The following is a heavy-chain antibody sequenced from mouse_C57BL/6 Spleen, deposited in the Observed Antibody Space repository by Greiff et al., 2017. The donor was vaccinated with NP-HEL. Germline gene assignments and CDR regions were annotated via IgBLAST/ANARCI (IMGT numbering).Heavy chain of an antibody. CDR3: ARYDYDWYFDV. J-gene: IGHJ1*03. Sequence: EVKLMESGPGLVKPSQSLSLTCSVTGYSITSGYYWNWIRQFPGNKLEWMGYISYDGSNNYNPSLKNRISITRDTSKNQFFLKLNSVTTEDTATYYCARYDYDWYFDVWGTGTTVTVSS. CDR2: ISYDGSN. D-gene: IGHD2-4*01. V-gene: IGHV3-6*01. CDR1: GYSITSGYY.